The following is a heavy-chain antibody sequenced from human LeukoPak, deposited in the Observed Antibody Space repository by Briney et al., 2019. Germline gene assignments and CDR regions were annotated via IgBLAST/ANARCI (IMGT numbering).Heavy chain of an antibody. J-gene: IGHJ4*02. D-gene: IGHD1-26*01. CDR2: IYYSGST. Sequence: SETLSLTCTVSGGSISSYYWSWIRQSPGKGLEWIGYIYYSGSTNYNPSLKSRVTISVDTSKNQFSLKLSSVTAADTAVYYRARVLLGGSYYSYYFDYWGQGTLVTVSS. CDR1: GGSISSYY. V-gene: IGHV4-59*01. CDR3: ARVLLGGSYYSYYFDY.